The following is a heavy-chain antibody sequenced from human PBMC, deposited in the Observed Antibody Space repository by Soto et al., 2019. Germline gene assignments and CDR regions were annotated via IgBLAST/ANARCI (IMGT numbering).Heavy chain of an antibody. D-gene: IGHD3-16*01. CDR1: GGSISANY. CDR2: VYYSGST. J-gene: IGHJ4*02. Sequence: SKNLSLTSTVYGGSISANYWSWIRQSPGKGLEWIGYVYYSGSTVYNPSLKSRVSISADTSKNQFSLRLSSVTAADTAVYYCARDDQSCHYAPCSTHFPYWGQG. CDR3: ARDDQSCHYAPCSTHFPY. V-gene: IGHV4-59*01.